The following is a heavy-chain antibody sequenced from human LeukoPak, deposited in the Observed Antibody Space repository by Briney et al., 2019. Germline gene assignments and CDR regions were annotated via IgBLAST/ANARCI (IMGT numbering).Heavy chain of an antibody. CDR2: ISGSGGST. CDR3: ARDLLPHNGPVFDYYYGMDV. Sequence: PGGSLRLSCAASGFTFGSYSMSWVRQAPGKGLEWVSAISGSGGSTYYADSVKGRFTISRDNSKNTLYLQMNSLRAEDTAVYYCARDLLPHNGPVFDYYYGMDVWGQGTTVTVSS. CDR1: GFTFGSYS. D-gene: IGHD2-15*01. J-gene: IGHJ6*02. V-gene: IGHV3-23*01.